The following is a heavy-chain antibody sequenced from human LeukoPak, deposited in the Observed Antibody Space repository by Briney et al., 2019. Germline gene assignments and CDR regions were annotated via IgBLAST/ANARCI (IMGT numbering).Heavy chain of an antibody. J-gene: IGHJ4*02. CDR2: TYYRSKWYN. D-gene: IGHD3-22*01. V-gene: IGHV6-1*01. Sequence: SQTLSLTCAISGDSVSNNSAAWNWIRQSPSRGLEWLGRTYYRSKWYNDYAVSVKSRITINPDTSKNQFSLQLNSVTAADTAVYYCARRAGDSSGYHHFDYWGQGTLVTVSS. CDR3: ARRAGDSSGYHHFDY. CDR1: GDSVSNNSAA.